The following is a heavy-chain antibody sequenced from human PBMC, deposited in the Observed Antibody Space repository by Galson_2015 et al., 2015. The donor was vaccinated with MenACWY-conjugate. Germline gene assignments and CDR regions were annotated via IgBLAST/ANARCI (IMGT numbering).Heavy chain of an antibody. D-gene: IGHD1-26*01. CDR1: GFTFSSYW. CDR2: IKDDGSKQ. CDR3: ARPVGAEQRPH. J-gene: IGHJ4*02. Sequence: SLRLSCAASGFTFSSYWMTWVRQAPGKGLEWVANIKDDGSKQYYVDSVKGRFTISRDNAKSSLYLQMNSLRAEDTAVYYCARPVGAEQRPHWGQGTLVTVSS. V-gene: IGHV3-7*03.